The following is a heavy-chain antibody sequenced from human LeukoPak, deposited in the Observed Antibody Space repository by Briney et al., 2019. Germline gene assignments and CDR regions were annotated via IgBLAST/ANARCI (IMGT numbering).Heavy chain of an antibody. CDR1: GGSFEHYY. CDR3: ASHRRSHGSEY. V-gene: IGHV4-59*01. J-gene: IGHJ4*02. D-gene: IGHD3-10*01. Sequence: PSETLSLTCTVSGGSFEHYYWGWIRQPPGKGLEWIGYVYYSGSTDYSPSLKSRLTISADTSKNQFSLKLGSVSAADTAVCYCASHRRSHGSEYWGQGILVTVSS. CDR2: VYYSGST.